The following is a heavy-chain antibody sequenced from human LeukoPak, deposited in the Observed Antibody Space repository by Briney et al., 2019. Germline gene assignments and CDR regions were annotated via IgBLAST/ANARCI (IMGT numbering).Heavy chain of an antibody. CDR3: AKTRPYCSGGSCYSGLYFDY. Sequence: QSGGSLRLSCAASGFTFSSYAMSWVRQAPGKGLEWVSAISGSGGSTYYADSVKGRFTISRDNSKNTLYLQMNGLRAEDTAVYYCAKTRPYCSGGSCYSGLYFDYWGQGTLVTVSS. J-gene: IGHJ4*02. D-gene: IGHD2-15*01. CDR2: ISGSGGST. CDR1: GFTFSSYA. V-gene: IGHV3-23*01.